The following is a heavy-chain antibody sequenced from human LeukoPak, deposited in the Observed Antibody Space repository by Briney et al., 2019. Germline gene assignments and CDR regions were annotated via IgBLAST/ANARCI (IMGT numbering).Heavy chain of an antibody. J-gene: IGHJ4*02. CDR2: ISYDGSNK. Sequence: PGGSLRLSCAASGFTFSSYGMHWVRQAPGKGLEWVAVISYDGSNKYYADFVKGRFTISRDNSKNTLYLQMNSLRAEDTAVYYCAKLGNTASDYWGQGTLVTVSS. CDR3: AKLGNTASDY. D-gene: IGHD5-18*01. V-gene: IGHV3-30*18. CDR1: GFTFSSYG.